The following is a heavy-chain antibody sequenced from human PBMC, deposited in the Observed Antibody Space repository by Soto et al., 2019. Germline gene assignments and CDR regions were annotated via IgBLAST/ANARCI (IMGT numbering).Heavy chain of an antibody. CDR2: IWYDGSNE. J-gene: IGHJ6*02. V-gene: IGHV3-33*06. CDR1: GVTFSSYR. Sequence: ALKLYCAASGVTFSSYRMHWVRQAPGKGLEWVAVIWYDGSNEYYADSVKGRFTISRDNSKNTLYLQMNRLRAEDTAVYYCAKDRITMVRGVIDGMDVWGQGTTVTVSS. CDR3: AKDRITMVRGVIDGMDV. D-gene: IGHD3-10*01.